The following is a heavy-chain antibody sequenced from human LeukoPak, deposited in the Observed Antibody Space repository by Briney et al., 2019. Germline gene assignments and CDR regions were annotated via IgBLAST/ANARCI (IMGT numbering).Heavy chain of an antibody. CDR3: ARGSSGWYAVDWFDP. D-gene: IGHD6-19*01. CDR1: GGSISSYY. J-gene: IGHJ5*02. Sequence: SETLSLTCTVSGGSISSYYWSWIRQPPVKGLEWIGYIYYSGSTNYNPSLKSRVTISVDTSKNQFSLKLGSVTAADTAVYYCARGSSGWYAVDWFDPWGQGTLVTVSS. V-gene: IGHV4-59*08. CDR2: IYYSGST.